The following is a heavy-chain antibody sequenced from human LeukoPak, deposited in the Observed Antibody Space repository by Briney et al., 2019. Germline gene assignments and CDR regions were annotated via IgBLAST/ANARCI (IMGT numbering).Heavy chain of an antibody. CDR2: IYHSGST. CDR3: AALGLIQLWGGEIDY. V-gene: IGHV4-30-2*01. CDR1: GGSISSGGYS. Sequence: SETLSLTCAVSGGSISSGGYSWSWIRQPPGKGLEWIGYIYHSGSTYYNPSLESRVTISVDTSKNQFSLKLSSVTAADTAVYYCAALGLIQLWGGEIDYWGQGTLVTVSS. J-gene: IGHJ4*02. D-gene: IGHD5-18*01.